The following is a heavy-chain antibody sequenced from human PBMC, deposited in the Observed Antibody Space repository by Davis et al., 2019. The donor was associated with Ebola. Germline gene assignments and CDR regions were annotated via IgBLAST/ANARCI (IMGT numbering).Heavy chain of an antibody. CDR3: TRVGIVAN. D-gene: IGHD1-26*01. J-gene: IGHJ4*02. CDR1: GFTFSTYS. CDR2: IKQDGSEK. V-gene: IGHV3-7*03. Sequence: GESLKISCAASGFTFSTYSMNWVRQAPGKGLEWVANIKQDGSEKYYVDSVKGRFTISRDDSKSIAYLQMNSLKTEDTAVYYCTRVGIVANWGQGTLVTVSS.